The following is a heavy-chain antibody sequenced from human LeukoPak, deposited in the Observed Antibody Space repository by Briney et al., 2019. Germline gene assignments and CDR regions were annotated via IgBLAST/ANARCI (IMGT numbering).Heavy chain of an antibody. CDR3: ARQGDTASWYFDY. CDR2: ISYDGDNK. V-gene: IGHV3-30-3*01. J-gene: IGHJ4*02. Sequence: PGGSLRLSCAASGFTFSYYSMHWVRQAPGKGLEWVAAISYDGDNKDYADSVKGQVTISRDNFKSTLYLQMDSLRPGDTAVYYCARQGDTASWYFDYWGQGTLVTVSS. CDR1: GFTFSYYS. D-gene: IGHD2-21*02.